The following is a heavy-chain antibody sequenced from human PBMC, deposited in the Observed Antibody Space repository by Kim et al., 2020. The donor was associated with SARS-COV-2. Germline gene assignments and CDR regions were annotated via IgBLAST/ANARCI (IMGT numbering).Heavy chain of an antibody. V-gene: IGHV3-30*02. D-gene: IGHD1-20*01. J-gene: IGHJ3*02. Sequence: YADSVKGRFTISRDNSKNTLYLQMNSLRAEDTAVYYCAIITGTSGDAFDIWGQGTMVTVSS. CDR3: AIITGTSGDAFDI.